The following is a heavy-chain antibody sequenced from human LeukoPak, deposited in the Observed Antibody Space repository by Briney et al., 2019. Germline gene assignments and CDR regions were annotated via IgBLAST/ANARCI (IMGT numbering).Heavy chain of an antibody. CDR1: GYTFTIYG. J-gene: IGHJ6*03. CDR2: ISSYNGNT. D-gene: IGHD2-2*01. CDR3: ARVGSSHDYFYYYMDV. Sequence: ASVTVSCKASGYTFTIYGISWVRQAPGQGLEWMGWISSYNGNTNYAQKLQGRVTMTTDTATSTAYMELRSLRSDDTAVYYCARVGSSHDYFYYYMDVWGKGTTVTVSS. V-gene: IGHV1-18*01.